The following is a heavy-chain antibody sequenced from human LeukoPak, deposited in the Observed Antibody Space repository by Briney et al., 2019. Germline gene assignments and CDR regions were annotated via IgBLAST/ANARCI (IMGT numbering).Heavy chain of an antibody. Sequence: GGSLRLSCAASGFTFSSYWMQWVRQAPGKGLVWVSRINSDGSSASYADSVKGRFTISRDNAKNTLYLQMNSLRAEDTAVYYCARHLTYGGWNSWGQGTLVTVSS. V-gene: IGHV3-74*01. CDR3: ARHLTYGGWNS. CDR1: GFTFSSYW. J-gene: IGHJ4*02. D-gene: IGHD4-23*01. CDR2: INSDGSSA.